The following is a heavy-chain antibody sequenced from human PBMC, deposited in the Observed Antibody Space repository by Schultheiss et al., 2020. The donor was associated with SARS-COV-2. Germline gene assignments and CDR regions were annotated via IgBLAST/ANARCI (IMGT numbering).Heavy chain of an antibody. D-gene: IGHD5-18*01. V-gene: IGHV3-33*06. CDR1: GFTFSNYG. J-gene: IGHJ4*02. Sequence: GGSLRLSCAASGFTFSNYGMHWVRQAPGKGLEWVAIIWYDGSNKYYADSVKGRFTISRDNSKNTLYLQMNSLRAEDTAVYYCAKRGIQLCDYWGQGTLVTVSS. CDR2: IWYDGSNK. CDR3: AKRGIQLCDY.